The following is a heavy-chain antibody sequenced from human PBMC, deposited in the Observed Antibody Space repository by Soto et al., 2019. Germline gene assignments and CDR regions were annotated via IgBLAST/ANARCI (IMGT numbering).Heavy chain of an antibody. CDR2: ISGSGGTK. Sequence: EVQLLESGGGLVQPGGSLRLSCAASGFTFSSYAMSWVRQAPGKGLEWVSAISGSGGTKYYADSVKGRFTISRDNSNNTLYLQMNSLRAEETALYYCAKDRLGATPYYFDYWGQGTLVTVST. J-gene: IGHJ4*02. V-gene: IGHV3-23*01. D-gene: IGHD1-26*01. CDR3: AKDRLGATPYYFDY. CDR1: GFTFSSYA.